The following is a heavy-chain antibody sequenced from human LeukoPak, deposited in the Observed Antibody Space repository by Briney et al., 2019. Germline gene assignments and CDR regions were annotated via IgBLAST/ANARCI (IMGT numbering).Heavy chain of an antibody. CDR3: ARHGGESIVAMILHAFDI. J-gene: IGHJ3*02. Sequence: SETLSLTCTVSGGSISSYSWSWIRQPPGKGLEWIGSIYYSGSTNYNPSLKSRVTMSVDTSKSQFSLKMSSVIAADTAVYYCARHGGESIVAMILHAFDIWGQGTMVTVSS. V-gene: IGHV4-59*08. CDR1: GGSISSYS. D-gene: IGHD5-12*01. CDR2: IYYSGST.